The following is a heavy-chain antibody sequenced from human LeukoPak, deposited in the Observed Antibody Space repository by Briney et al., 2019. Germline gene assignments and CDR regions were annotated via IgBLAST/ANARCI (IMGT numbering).Heavy chain of an antibody. CDR2: INPSGGST. V-gene: IGHV1-46*01. Sequence: ASVKVSCKASGYTFTSYYMHWVRQVPGQGPEWMGIINPSGGSTSYAQKFQGRVTMTRDTSTSTVYMELSSLRSEDTAVYYCARDPSADYWFDPWGQGTLVTVSS. CDR1: GYTFTSYY. J-gene: IGHJ5*02. CDR3: ARDPSADYWFDP.